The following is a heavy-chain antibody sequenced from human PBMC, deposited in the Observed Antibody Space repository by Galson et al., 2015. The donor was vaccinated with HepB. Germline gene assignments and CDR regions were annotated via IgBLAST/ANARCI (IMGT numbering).Heavy chain of an antibody. CDR3: ARDLQMATSGRLRNYYGMDV. CDR1: GSFSTYF. J-gene: IGHJ6*02. V-gene: IGHV3-64D*06. CDR2: ISSIGDNT. Sequence: SLRLSCAASGSFSTYFMHWVRQAPGKGLEFVSTISSIGDNTYYGDSVKGRFTISRDNSKNTLYLQMSSLRVGDTAVDFCARDLQMATSGRLRNYYGMDVWGQGTTVTVSS. D-gene: IGHD3-10*01.